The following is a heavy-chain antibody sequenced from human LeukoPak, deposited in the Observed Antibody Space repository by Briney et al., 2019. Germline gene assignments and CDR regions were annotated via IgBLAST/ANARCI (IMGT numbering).Heavy chain of an antibody. CDR1: GFTFSSYG. V-gene: IGHV3-30*02. D-gene: IGHD3/OR15-3a*01. J-gene: IGHJ4*02. CDR3: ARDWSAEGGLIDY. Sequence: GGSLRLSCAASGFTFSSYGIHWVRQAPVKGLEWVAFIRYDGSDKYFADIVKGRFTISRENSKNTVYLQMSSLKVEDTAVYYCARDWSAEGGLIDYWGQGTQVTVSS. CDR2: IRYDGSDK.